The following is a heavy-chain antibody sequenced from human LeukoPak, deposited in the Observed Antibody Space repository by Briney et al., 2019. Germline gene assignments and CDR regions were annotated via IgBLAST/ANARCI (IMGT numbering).Heavy chain of an antibody. CDR3: AKDIRYVSSAWYGNFDY. V-gene: IGHV3-9*01. J-gene: IGHJ4*02. CDR2: ISWNSGSI. Sequence: GGSLRLSCVVSGFTCDYYGMHWVRQAPGKGLEWVSGISWNSGSIGYADSVKGRFTISRDNAKNSLYLQMNSLRAEDTALYYCAKDIRYVSSAWYGNFDYWGQGTLVTVSS. CDR1: GFTCDYYG. D-gene: IGHD6-19*01.